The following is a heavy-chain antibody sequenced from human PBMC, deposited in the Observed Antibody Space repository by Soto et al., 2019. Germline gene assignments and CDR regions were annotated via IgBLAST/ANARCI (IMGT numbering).Heavy chain of an antibody. J-gene: IGHJ2*01. CDR2: ISGSGGST. CDR3: AKSRSHLGRYWYFDL. V-gene: IGHV3-23*01. CDR1: GFTFSSYA. Sequence: EVQLLESGGGLVQPGGSLRLSCAASGFTFSSYAMSWVRQAPGKGLAWVSAISGSGGSTYYADSVKGRFTISRHNSKDALYLQMNRLRAEDTAVYSCAKSRSHLGRYWYFDLWGRGTLVTVCS. D-gene: IGHD1-26*01.